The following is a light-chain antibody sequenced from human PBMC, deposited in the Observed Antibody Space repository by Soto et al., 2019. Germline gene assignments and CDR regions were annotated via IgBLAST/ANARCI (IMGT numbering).Light chain of an antibody. V-gene: IGKV3-11*01. J-gene: IGKJ1*01. Sequence: EIVLAQSPATLSSSPGERATLSGRASQHIWSYLAWYQQKPGQAPRLLMYDASKRATGIPARFSGSGSGTDFTLTISSLEPEDFAVYYCQQRSRWPWTFGQGTKVDIK. CDR3: QQRSRWPWT. CDR1: QHIWSY. CDR2: DAS.